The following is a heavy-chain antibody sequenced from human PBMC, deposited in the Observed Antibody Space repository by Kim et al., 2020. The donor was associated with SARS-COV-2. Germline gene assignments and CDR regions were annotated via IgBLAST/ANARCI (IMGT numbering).Heavy chain of an antibody. J-gene: IGHJ6*02. D-gene: IGHD1-1*01. V-gene: IGHV1-2*06. CDR2: INPNSGGT. CDR1: GFTFTGYY. Sequence: ASVKVSCKASGFTFTGYYMHWVRQAPGQGLEWMGRINPNSGGTNYAQKFQGRVTMTGDTSISTAYMELSRLRSDDTAVYYCARERGSNTWNYYGMDVWGQGTTVTVSS. CDR3: ARERGSNTWNYYGMDV.